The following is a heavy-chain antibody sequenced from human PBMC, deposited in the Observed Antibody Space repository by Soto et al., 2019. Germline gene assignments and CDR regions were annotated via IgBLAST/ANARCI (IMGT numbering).Heavy chain of an antibody. CDR2: ISWNSGSI. CDR1: GFTFSSYA. CDR3: AKGRDSSSSSWFDP. Sequence: EVQLLESGGGLVQPGGSLRLSCAASGFTFSSYAMHWVRQAPGKGLEWVSGISWNSGSIGYADSVQGRFTISRDNAKNSLYLQMNSLRAEDTAFYYCAKGRDSSSSSWFDPWGQGTLVTVSS. D-gene: IGHD6-6*01. V-gene: IGHV3-9*01. J-gene: IGHJ5*02.